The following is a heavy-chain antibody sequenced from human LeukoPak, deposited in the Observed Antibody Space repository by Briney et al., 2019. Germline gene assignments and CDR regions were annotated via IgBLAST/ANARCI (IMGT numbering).Heavy chain of an antibody. CDR1: GLTFSTSG. CDR3: ATETNGRHYDY. CDR2: IGPTGSDS. D-gene: IGHD1-14*01. Sequence: PGGSLRLSCTASGLTFSTSGVNWVRQAPGKGLEWVASIGPTGSDSYHADSIKGRFTISRDNANNSLYLQMNSLRAEDTAVYYCATETNGRHYDYWGQGTLLTVSS. J-gene: IGHJ4*02. V-gene: IGHV3-21*06.